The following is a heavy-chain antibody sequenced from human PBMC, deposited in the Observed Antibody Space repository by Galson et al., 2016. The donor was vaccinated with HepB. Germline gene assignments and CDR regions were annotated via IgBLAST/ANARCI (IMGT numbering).Heavy chain of an antibody. CDR1: GHTLAELS. D-gene: IGHD3-3*01. Sequence: SVKVSCKVSGHTLAELSMHWVRQAPGRGLEWLGAFDPEDGETIYAQRFQDRITMTEDTSTDTAYLELTSLTSDDTAVYYCATLPNPFTIFGIVITNYWGQGTLVTVSS. CDR2: FDPEDGET. V-gene: IGHV1-24*01. CDR3: ATLPNPFTIFGIVITNY. J-gene: IGHJ4*02.